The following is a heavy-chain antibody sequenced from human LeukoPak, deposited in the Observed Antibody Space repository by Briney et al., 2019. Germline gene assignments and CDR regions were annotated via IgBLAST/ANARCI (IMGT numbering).Heavy chain of an antibody. CDR1: GGSFSGYY. CDR2: IYYSGST. V-gene: IGHV4-59*01. Sequence: PSETLSLTCAVYGGSFSGYYWSWIRQPPGKGLEWIGYIYYSGSTNYNPSLKSRVTISVDTSKNQFSLKLSSVTVADTAVYYCARVGGTNFYYYGMDVWGQGTTVTVSS. J-gene: IGHJ6*02. CDR3: ARVGGTNFYYYGMDV. D-gene: IGHD1-26*01.